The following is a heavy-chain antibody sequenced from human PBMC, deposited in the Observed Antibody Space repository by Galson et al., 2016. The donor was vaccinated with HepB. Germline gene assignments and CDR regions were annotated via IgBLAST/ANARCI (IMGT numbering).Heavy chain of an antibody. CDR2: YSSSRGSA. Sequence: SVKVSCKASGYIFNDFHITWVRQAPGQGLEWMGWYSSSRGSANYAQKLQGRVTMTTDTSTSTAYMELRSLRSDDTAVYYCARVRDCTGRTCYPTLDSWGQGTLVTVSS. V-gene: IGHV1-18*01. CDR3: ARVRDCTGRTCYPTLDS. D-gene: IGHD2-15*01. CDR1: GYIFNDFH. J-gene: IGHJ4*02.